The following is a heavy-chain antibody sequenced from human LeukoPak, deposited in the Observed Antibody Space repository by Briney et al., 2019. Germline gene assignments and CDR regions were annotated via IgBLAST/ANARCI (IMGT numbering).Heavy chain of an antibody. CDR3: ARDSSVAGTSPGY. Sequence: GASVKVSCKDSGGTFSSYAISWVRQAPGQGVEWMGRIIPILGIANYAQKFQGRVTITADKSTSTAYMELSSLRSEDTAVYYCARDSSVAGTSPGYWGQGTLVTVSS. V-gene: IGHV1-69*04. CDR1: GGTFSSYA. D-gene: IGHD6-19*01. J-gene: IGHJ4*02. CDR2: IIPILGIA.